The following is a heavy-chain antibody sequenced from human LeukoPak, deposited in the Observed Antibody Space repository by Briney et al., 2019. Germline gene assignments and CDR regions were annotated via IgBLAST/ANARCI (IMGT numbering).Heavy chain of an antibody. D-gene: IGHD3-10*01. V-gene: IGHV4-4*02. Sequence: SETLSLTCAVSGDSIRSSQWWSWVRQPPGKGLEWIGEVLLSGSTNYNPSFTSRVTISADKSQNHLSLNLNSVTAADTAIYYCARGHSSGSFDYWGQGTLVTVSS. CDR3: ARGHSSGSFDY. CDR1: GDSIRSSQW. CDR2: VLLSGST. J-gene: IGHJ4*02.